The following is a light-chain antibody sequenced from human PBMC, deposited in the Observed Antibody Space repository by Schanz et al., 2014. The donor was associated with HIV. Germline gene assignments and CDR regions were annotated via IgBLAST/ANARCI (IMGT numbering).Light chain of an antibody. CDR3: QQYGVSPFT. V-gene: IGKV3-20*01. CDR1: QSGSSSS. J-gene: IGKJ3*01. CDR2: GAS. Sequence: EIVLTQSPGTLSLSPGERATLSCRASQSGSSSSLAWYQQKPGQAPRLLIYGASTRATGIPDRFSGSGSGTDFTLTIIRLEPEDFAVYYCQQYGVSPFTFGPGTTVDIK.